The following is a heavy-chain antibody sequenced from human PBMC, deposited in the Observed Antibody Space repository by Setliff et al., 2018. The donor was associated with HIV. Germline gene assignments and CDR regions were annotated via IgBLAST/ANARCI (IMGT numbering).Heavy chain of an antibody. Sequence: SETLSLTCGVSGYSMSSGYYWGWIRQPPGKGLEWIGNVYHTGSTNYNPSLKSRVIMSVDTSRNQFSLKLSSVTAADTAVYYCARGHDNKYYYFYYMDVWGKGTTVTVSS. CDR3: ARGHDNKYYYFYYMDV. V-gene: IGHV4-38-2*01. CDR2: VYHTGST. CDR1: GYSMSSGYY. D-gene: IGHD5-12*01. J-gene: IGHJ6*03.